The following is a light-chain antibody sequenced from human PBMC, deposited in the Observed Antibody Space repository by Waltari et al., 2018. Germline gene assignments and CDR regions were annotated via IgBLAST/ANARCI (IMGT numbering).Light chain of an antibody. CDR2: AAS. CDR3: QHYVNLPVT. Sequence: EIVLTQSPGTLSMYPGERVTLSCRVSQRVRRSLSWYQQKPGQAPRLLIYAASTRATGVPDRFSGSGSGTDFSLTISRLDPEDFAVYYCQHYVNLPVTFGQGTKVEI. J-gene: IGKJ1*01. CDR1: QRVRRS. V-gene: IGKV3-20*01.